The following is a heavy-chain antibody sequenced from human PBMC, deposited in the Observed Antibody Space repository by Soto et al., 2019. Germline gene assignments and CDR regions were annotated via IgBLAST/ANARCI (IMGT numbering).Heavy chain of an antibody. J-gene: IGHJ6*02. V-gene: IGHV3-48*02. CDR3: ARAGTWGLEV. Sequence: EVQLVESGGGLVQPGGSLRLSCAAFGFTFSLYSMSWVRQAPGKGLEWVSYISRSSTGIHYADSVKGRFTISRDDATDSMHQQVTRLRDGDTAVYYCARAGTWGLEVWGQGPTVSSSS. CDR2: ISRSSTGI. D-gene: IGHD6-19*01. CDR1: GFTFSLYS.